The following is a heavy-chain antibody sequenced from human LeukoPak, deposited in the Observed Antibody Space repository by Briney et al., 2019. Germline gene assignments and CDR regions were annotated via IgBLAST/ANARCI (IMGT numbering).Heavy chain of an antibody. Sequence: SETLSLTCTVSGGSISSYYWSWIRQPPGKGLEWIGYIYYSGSTNYNPSLKSRVTISVDTSKNQFSLKLSSVTAADTAVYYCARAFTIFGQEDYWGQGTLVTVSS. J-gene: IGHJ4*02. CDR2: IYYSGST. V-gene: IGHV4-59*12. CDR1: GGSISSYY. D-gene: IGHD3-3*01. CDR3: ARAFTIFGQEDY.